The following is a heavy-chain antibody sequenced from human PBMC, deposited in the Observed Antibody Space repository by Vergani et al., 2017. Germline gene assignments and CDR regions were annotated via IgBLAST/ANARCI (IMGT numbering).Heavy chain of an antibody. V-gene: IGHV1-69*02. J-gene: IGHJ5*02. CDR1: GGTFNSYT. CDR2: IIPILGIA. CDR3: ARVLIFGDFMGWFDP. D-gene: IGHD3-3*01. Sequence: QVQLVQSGAEVKKPGSSVKVSCKASGGTFNSYTVSWVRQAPGQGLEWMGRIIPILGIANYAQKFQGRVTITADKSTSTAYMELSSLRSEDTAVYYCARVLIFGDFMGWFDPWGQGTLVTVSS.